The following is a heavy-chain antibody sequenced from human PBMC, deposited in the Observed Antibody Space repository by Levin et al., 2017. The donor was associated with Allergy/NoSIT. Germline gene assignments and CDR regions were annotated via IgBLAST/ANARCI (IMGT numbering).Heavy chain of an antibody. D-gene: IGHD2-15*01. CDR1: GFTVSSNY. CDR2: IYSGGST. J-gene: IGHJ6*02. Sequence: TGGSLRLSCAASGFTVSSNYMSWVRQAPGKGLEWVSVIYSGGSTYYADSVKGRFTISRDNSKNTLYLQMNSLRAEDTAVYYCARDRSLVSGGLYGMDVWGQGTTVTVSS. CDR3: ARDRSLVSGGLYGMDV. V-gene: IGHV3-53*01.